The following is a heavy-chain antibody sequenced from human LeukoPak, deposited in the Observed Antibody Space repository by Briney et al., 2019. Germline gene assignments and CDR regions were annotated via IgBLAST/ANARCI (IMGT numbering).Heavy chain of an antibody. Sequence: SSVKVSYKASGYTFTGYYMHWVRQAPGQGLEWMGWINPNSGGTKYARKFQGRVTMTRETSISTAYMELSRLRSDDTAVYYCARDSSGIAAAGTSLVTWGQGTLVTVSS. J-gene: IGHJ5*02. CDR3: ARDSSGIAAAGTSLVT. CDR1: GYTFTGYY. V-gene: IGHV1-2*02. CDR2: INPNSGGT. D-gene: IGHD6-13*01.